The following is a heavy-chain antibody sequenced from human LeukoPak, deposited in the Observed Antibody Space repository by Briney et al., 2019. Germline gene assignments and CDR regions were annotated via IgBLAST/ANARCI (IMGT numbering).Heavy chain of an antibody. J-gene: IGHJ4*02. D-gene: IGHD6-13*01. Sequence: ASVKVSCKASGYTFTSYGISWVRQAPGQGLEWMGWINPNSGGTNYAQKFQGRVTMTRDTSISTAYMELSRLRSDDTAVYYCAGIAAAGTRFFDYWGQGTLVTVSS. V-gene: IGHV1-2*02. CDR3: AGIAAAGTRFFDY. CDR1: GYTFTSYG. CDR2: INPNSGGT.